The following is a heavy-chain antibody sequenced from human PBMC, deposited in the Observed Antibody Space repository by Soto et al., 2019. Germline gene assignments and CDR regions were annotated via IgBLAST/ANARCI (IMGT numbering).Heavy chain of an antibody. CDR3: ARAGRGYCSGGSCYSGLHGMDV. J-gene: IGHJ6*02. CDR1: GGSISSSNW. Sequence: QVQLQESGPGLVKPSGTLSLTCAVSGGSISSSNWWSWVRQPPGKGLEWIGEIYHSGSTNYNPSLKSRVTISVDKSKNQFSLKLSSGTAADTAVYYCARAGRGYCSGGSCYSGLHGMDVWGQGTTVTVSS. CDR2: IYHSGST. V-gene: IGHV4-4*02. D-gene: IGHD2-15*01.